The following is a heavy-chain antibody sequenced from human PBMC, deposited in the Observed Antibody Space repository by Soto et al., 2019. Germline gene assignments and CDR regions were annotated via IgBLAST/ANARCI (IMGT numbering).Heavy chain of an antibody. J-gene: IGHJ5*02. CDR1: GGSISSGGYY. CDR3: ARAGAVNWFDP. Sequence: QVQLQESGPGLVKPSQTLSLTCTVSGGSISSGGYYWSWIRQHPGKGLEWIGYIYYSGRTYHNPSLKSRITISVDTSKNQFSLKLSSVTAADTAVYYCARAGAVNWFDPWGQGTLVTLSS. V-gene: IGHV4-31*03. CDR2: IYYSGRT.